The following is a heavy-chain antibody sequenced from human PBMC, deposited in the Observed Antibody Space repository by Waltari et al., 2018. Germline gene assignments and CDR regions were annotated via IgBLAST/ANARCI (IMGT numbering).Heavy chain of an antibody. CDR1: GFTFSSYS. D-gene: IGHD3-3*01. CDR3: ARDSPEDYDFWSGYSTGLFDY. J-gene: IGHJ4*02. CDR2: ISSSSSYI. Sequence: EVQLVESGGGLVKPGGSLRLSCAASGFTFSSYSMNWVRQAPGKGLEWVSSISSSSSYIYYADSVKGRFTISRDNAKNSLYLQMNSLRAEDTAVYYCARDSPEDYDFWSGYSTGLFDYWGQGTLVTVSP. V-gene: IGHV3-21*01.